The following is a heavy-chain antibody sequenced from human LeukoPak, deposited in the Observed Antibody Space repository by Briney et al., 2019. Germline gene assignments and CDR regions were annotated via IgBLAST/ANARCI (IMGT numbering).Heavy chain of an antibody. CDR3: ARVRDILTGYYVHFFDY. CDR1: GFTVSSNY. CDR2: IYSGGST. Sequence: PGGSLRLSCAASGFTVSSNYWSWVRQAPGKGLEWVSVIYSGGSTYYADSVKGRFTISRDNSKNTLYLQMNSLRAEDTALYYCARVRDILTGYYVHFFDYWGQGTPVTVSS. J-gene: IGHJ4*02. D-gene: IGHD3-9*01. V-gene: IGHV3-53*01.